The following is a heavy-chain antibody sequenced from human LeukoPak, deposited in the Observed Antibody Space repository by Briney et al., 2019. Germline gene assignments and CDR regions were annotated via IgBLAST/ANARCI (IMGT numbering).Heavy chain of an antibody. V-gene: IGHV1-8*03. Sequence: ASVKVSCKASGGTFSSYAISWVRQAPGQGLEWMGWMNPNSGNTGYAQKFQGRVTITRNTSISTAYMELSSLRSEDTAVYYCARGKVLPAARGGWFDPWGQGTLVTVSS. CDR1: GGTFSSYA. D-gene: IGHD2-2*01. CDR2: MNPNSGNT. J-gene: IGHJ5*02. CDR3: ARGKVLPAARGGWFDP.